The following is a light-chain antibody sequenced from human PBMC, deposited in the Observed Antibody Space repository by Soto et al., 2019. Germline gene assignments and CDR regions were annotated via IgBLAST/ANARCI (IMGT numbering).Light chain of an antibody. CDR3: QQSSQWPPIT. CDR2: DAY. V-gene: IGKV3-11*01. J-gene: IGKJ5*01. CDR1: QSVGRY. Sequence: EFVLTQSPATLSLSPGERATLSCRASQSVGRYLAWYQQRPGQAPRLLIYDAYNRATGIPARFSGSGSGTDFTLTIRSLEPEDFAVFYCQQSSQWPPITFGQGTRLEIK.